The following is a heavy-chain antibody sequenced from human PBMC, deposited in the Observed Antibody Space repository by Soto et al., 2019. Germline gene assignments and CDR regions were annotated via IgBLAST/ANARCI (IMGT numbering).Heavy chain of an antibody. V-gene: IGHV4-59*08. CDR1: GGSISSYY. CDR3: ARTCSGGSCYSLGYYFYGMDV. J-gene: IGHJ6*02. D-gene: IGHD2-15*01. CDR2: IYYSGST. Sequence: PSETLSLTCTVSGGSISSYYWSWIRQPPGKGLEWIGYIYYSGSTNYNPSLKSRVTISVDTSKNQFSLKLSSVTAADTAVYYFARTCSGGSCYSLGYYFYGMDVWGQGTRVTVSS.